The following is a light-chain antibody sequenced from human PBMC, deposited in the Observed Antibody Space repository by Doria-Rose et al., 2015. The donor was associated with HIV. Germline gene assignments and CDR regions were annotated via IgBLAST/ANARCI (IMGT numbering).Light chain of an antibody. Sequence: TQSPESLGMSLGETATLNCKSDQRLLYNFHNYLDWYQLKPEQPPKLLIYWASTRQSGVPARYSGSGSGTDFTLTISSLEAEDVAVYYCQQYYDTPSFGPGTTVDIK. J-gene: IGKJ3*01. CDR1: QRLLYNFHNY. CDR3: QQYYDTPS. CDR2: WAS. V-gene: IGKV4-1*01.